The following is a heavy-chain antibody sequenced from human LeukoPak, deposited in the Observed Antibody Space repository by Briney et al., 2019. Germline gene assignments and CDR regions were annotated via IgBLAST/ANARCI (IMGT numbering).Heavy chain of an antibody. CDR3: ASITMVRGGDFDY. D-gene: IGHD3-10*01. J-gene: IGHJ4*02. V-gene: IGHV4-30-4*01. CDR1: GGSISSGDYY. CDR2: IYYSGST. Sequence: SQTLFLTCTVSGGSISSGDYYWSWIRQPPGKGLEWIGYIYYSGSTYYNPSLKSRVTISVDTSKSQFSLKLSSVTAADTAVYYCASITMVRGGDFDYWGQGTLVTVSS.